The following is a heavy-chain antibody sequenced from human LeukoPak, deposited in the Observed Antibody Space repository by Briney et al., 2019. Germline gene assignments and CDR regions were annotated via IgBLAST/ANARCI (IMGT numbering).Heavy chain of an antibody. CDR1: GYTFTGYY. CDR2: INPNSGGT. Sequence: ASVKVSCKASGYTFTGYYMHWVRQAPGQGLEWMGWINPNSGGTNYAQKFQGRVTMTRDTSISTAHMELSRLRSDDTAVYYCASCYTSHFAFDYWGQGTLVTVSS. CDR3: ASCYTSHFAFDY. V-gene: IGHV1-2*02. J-gene: IGHJ4*02. D-gene: IGHD2-2*02.